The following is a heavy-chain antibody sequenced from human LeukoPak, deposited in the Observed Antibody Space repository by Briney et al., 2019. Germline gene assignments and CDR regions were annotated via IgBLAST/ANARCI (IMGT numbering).Heavy chain of an antibody. CDR2: INSDGSST. CDR1: GFTFSSYG. V-gene: IGHV3-74*01. D-gene: IGHD3-22*01. CDR3: AKEDYYDNSGVDY. J-gene: IGHJ4*02. Sequence: PGRSLRLSCAASGFTFSSYGMHWVRQAPGKGLVWVSRINSDGSSTSYADSVKGRFTISRDNAKNTLYLQMNSLRAEDTAVYYCAKEDYYDNSGVDYWGQGTLVTVSS.